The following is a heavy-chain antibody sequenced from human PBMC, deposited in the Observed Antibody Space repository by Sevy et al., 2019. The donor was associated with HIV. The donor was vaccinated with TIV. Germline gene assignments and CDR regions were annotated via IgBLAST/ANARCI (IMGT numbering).Heavy chain of an antibody. CDR1: GYSCTSYW. V-gene: IGHV5-10-1*01. CDR3: ARLRRGSGSYYYMDV. Sequence: GESLKISCKGSGYSCTSYWISWVRQMPGKGLEWMGRIDPSDSYTNYSPSFQGHVTISADKSISTAYLQWSSLKASDTAMYYCARLRRGSGSYYYMDVWGKGTTVTVSS. CDR2: IDPSDSYT. D-gene: IGHD3-10*01. J-gene: IGHJ6*03.